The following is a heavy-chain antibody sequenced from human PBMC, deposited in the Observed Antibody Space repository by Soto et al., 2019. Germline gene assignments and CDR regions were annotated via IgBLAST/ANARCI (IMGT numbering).Heavy chain of an antibody. J-gene: IGHJ6*02. CDR2: IYYSGST. V-gene: IGHV4-31*03. CDR3: AREIEYYYGSGSNSYGMDV. CDR1: GGPISSGGYY. Sequence: SEILSLTCTVSGGPISSGGYYWSWIRQHPGKGLEWIGYIYYSGSTYYNPSLKSRVTISVDTSKNQFSLKLSSVTAADTAVYYCAREIEYYYGSGSNSYGMDVWGQGTTVTVSS. D-gene: IGHD3-10*01.